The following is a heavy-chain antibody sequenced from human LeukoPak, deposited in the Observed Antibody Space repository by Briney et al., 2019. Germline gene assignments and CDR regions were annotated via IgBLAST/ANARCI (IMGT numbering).Heavy chain of an antibody. CDR2: IKQDGSEK. CDR1: GFTFSSSW. J-gene: IGHJ4*02. CDR3: ASLDY. Sequence: GSLRLSCAASGFTFSSSWMNWVRQAPGKGLEWVANIKQDGSEKYYVDSVKGRLTISRDNAKNSLYLQMNTLRAEDTAVYYCASLDYWGQGTLVTVSS. V-gene: IGHV3-7*01.